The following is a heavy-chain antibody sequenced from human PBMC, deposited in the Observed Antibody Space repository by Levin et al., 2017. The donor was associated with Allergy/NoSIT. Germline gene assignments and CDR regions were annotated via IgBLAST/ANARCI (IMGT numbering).Heavy chain of an antibody. CDR2: ISYDGSNK. D-gene: IGHD5-12*01. J-gene: IGHJ4*02. CDR1: GFTFSSYG. V-gene: IGHV3-30*03. CDR3: SGYDGGYFDY. Sequence: GGSLRLSCAASGFTFSSYGMHWVRQAPGKGLEWVAVISYDGSNKYYADSVKGRFTISRDNSKNTLYLQMNSLRAEDTAVYYCSGYDGGYFDYWGQGTLVTVSS.